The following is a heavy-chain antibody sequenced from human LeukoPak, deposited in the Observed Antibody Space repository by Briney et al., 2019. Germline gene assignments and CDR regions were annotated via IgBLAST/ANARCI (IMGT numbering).Heavy chain of an antibody. CDR1: GFTFSSYW. V-gene: IGHV3-7*01. J-gene: IGHJ3*02. Sequence: PGGSLRLSCAASGFTFSSYWMSWVRQAPGKGLEWVANIKQDGSEKYYVDSVKGRFTISRDNAKNSLYLQMNSLRAEDTAVYYCARGYSGGYYLIDAFDIWGQGTMVTVSS. CDR2: IKQDGSEK. D-gene: IGHD1-26*01. CDR3: ARGYSGGYYLIDAFDI.